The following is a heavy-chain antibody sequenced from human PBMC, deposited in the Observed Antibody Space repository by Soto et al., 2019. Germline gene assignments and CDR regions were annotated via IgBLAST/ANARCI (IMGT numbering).Heavy chain of an antibody. Sequence: ASVKVSCKASGYTFTRNAIHWVRQAPGQRLEWIGKIDAGNGNTKYSQKFQGRVTITRDTSASAVYMELSTLGSEDTFVYYCARSETDSSRFDYWGQGSLVTVSS. J-gene: IGHJ4*02. V-gene: IGHV1-3*01. D-gene: IGHD2-21*01. CDR3: ARSETDSSRFDY. CDR1: GYTFTRNA. CDR2: IDAGNGNT.